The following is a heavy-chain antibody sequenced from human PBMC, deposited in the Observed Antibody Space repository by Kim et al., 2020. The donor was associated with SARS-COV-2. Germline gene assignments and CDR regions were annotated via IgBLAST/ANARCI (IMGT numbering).Heavy chain of an antibody. V-gene: IGHV3-74*01. Sequence: GGSLRLSCAASGFTFSSHWMHWVRQAPGKGLVWVSRIKSDGGATTYADSVKGRFTISRDNAKNTLYLQMNSLRAEDTAVYYCARAGENYWDLDYWGQGTLVTVSS. CDR3: ARAGENYWDLDY. CDR1: GFTFSSHW. D-gene: IGHD1-7*01. J-gene: IGHJ4*02. CDR2: IKSDGGAT.